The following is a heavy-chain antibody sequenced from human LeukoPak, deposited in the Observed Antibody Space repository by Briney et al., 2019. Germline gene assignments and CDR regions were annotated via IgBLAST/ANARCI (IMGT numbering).Heavy chain of an antibody. Sequence: SETLSLTCTVSGGSISSYYWSWIRQPPGKGLEWIGYIYYSGSTNYNPSLKSRVTISVDTSKNQFSLKLSSVTAADTAVYYCARDLPCSSTSCYIEDSLGTLPYYYMDVWGKGTTVTVSS. J-gene: IGHJ6*03. CDR1: GGSISSYY. V-gene: IGHV4-59*01. D-gene: IGHD2-2*02. CDR3: ARDLPCSSTSCYIEDSLGTLPYYYMDV. CDR2: IYYSGST.